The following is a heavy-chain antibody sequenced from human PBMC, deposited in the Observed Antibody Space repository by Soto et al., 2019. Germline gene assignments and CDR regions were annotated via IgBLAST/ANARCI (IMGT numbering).Heavy chain of an antibody. Sequence: SETLSLTCTVSGGSISSYYRSWIRQPPGKGLEWIGYIYYSGSTNYNPTLKSRVTISVDTSKNQFSLKLSSVTAADTAVYYCARDGSYYGMDVWGQGTTVTVSS. CDR1: GGSISSYY. J-gene: IGHJ6*02. CDR3: ARDGSYYGMDV. CDR2: IYYSGST. V-gene: IGHV4-59*01. D-gene: IGHD2-15*01.